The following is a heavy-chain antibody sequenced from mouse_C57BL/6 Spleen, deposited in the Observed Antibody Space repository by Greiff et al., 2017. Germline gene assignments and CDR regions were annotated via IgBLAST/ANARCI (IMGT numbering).Heavy chain of an antibody. Sequence: QVQLQQPGAELVKPGASVKMSCKASGYTFTGYWITWVKQRPGQGLEWIGDIYPGSGSTNYNEKFKSKATLTVDTSSSTAYMQLSSLTSEDSAVYYGARGDDYDDGYYYAMDDWGQGTSVTVSS. CDR2: IYPGSGST. CDR1: GYTFTGYW. CDR3: ARGDDYDDGYYYAMDD. D-gene: IGHD2-4*01. J-gene: IGHJ4*01. V-gene: IGHV1-55*01.